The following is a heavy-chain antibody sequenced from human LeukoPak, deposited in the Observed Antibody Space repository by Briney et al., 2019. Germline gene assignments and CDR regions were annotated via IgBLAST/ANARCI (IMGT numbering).Heavy chain of an antibody. CDR3: ATGGRGLVYYYYGLDV. V-gene: IGHV1-24*01. Sequence: ASVKVSCKVSGYTLTELSMHWVRQAPGKELEWMGGFDPEDSETIYAQKFQGRVTMTEDTSTDTAYMELSSLRSEDTAVYYCATGGRGLVYYYYGLDVWGKGTTVTVSS. CDR1: GYTLTELS. J-gene: IGHJ6*04. CDR2: FDPEDSET. D-gene: IGHD2-15*01.